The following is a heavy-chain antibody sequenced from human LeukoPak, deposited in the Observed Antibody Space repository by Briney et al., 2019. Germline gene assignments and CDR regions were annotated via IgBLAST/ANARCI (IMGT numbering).Heavy chain of an antibody. D-gene: IGHD3-16*01. J-gene: IGHJ4*02. CDR3: AREELSLGFDY. CDR2: INTSGST. Sequence: SETLSLTCTVSGGSISSYYWSWIRQPAGKGLEWIGRINTSGSTNYNPSLKSRVTMSVDTSKNQFSLKLSSVTAADTAAYYCAREELSLGFDYWGQGTLVTVSS. CDR1: GGSISSYY. V-gene: IGHV4-4*07.